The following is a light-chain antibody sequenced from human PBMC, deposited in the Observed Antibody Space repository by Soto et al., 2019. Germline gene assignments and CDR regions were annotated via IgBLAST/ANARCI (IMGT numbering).Light chain of an antibody. CDR3: QQYNNWPLT. CDR1: QGVSSA. CDR2: GAS. Sequence: EIVLTQSPGTLSLSPGERATLSCRASQGVSSAFLAWYQQKPGQAPRLLIYGASTRATGIPARFSGSGSGTEFTLTISSLQSEDFAVYYCQQYNNWPLTFGGGTKVDIK. J-gene: IGKJ4*01. V-gene: IGKV3-15*01.